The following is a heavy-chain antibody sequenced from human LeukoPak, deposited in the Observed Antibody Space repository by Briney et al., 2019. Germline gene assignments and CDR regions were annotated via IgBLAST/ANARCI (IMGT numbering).Heavy chain of an antibody. CDR2: IRYDGGNK. Sequence: GGSLRLSCAASGFTFSSYGMHWVRQAPGKGLEWVAFIRYDGGNKYYADSVKGRFTISRDNSKNTLYLQMNSLRAEDTAVYYCAKQGGGMGRGYYMDVWGKGTTVTVSS. D-gene: IGHD3-16*01. J-gene: IGHJ6*03. CDR3: AKQGGGMGRGYYMDV. V-gene: IGHV3-30*02. CDR1: GFTFSSYG.